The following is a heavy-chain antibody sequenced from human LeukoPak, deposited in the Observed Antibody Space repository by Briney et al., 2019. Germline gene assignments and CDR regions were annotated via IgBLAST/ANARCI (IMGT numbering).Heavy chain of an antibody. CDR2: INPNSGGT. CDR1: GYTFTGYY. Sequence: GASVKVSCKASGYTFTGYYMHWVRQAPEQGLEWMGWINPNSGGTNYAQKFQGRVTMTRDTSISTAYMELSRLRSDDTAVYYCARALVYYDSSGYYGYWGQGTLVTVSS. J-gene: IGHJ4*02. CDR3: ARALVYYDSSGYYGY. D-gene: IGHD3-22*01. V-gene: IGHV1-2*02.